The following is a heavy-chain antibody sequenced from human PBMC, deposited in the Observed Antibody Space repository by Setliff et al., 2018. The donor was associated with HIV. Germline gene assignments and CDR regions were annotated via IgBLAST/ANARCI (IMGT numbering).Heavy chain of an antibody. D-gene: IGHD1-1*01. CDR3: VRAPPGIQLLASTNGPYYFDY. V-gene: IGHV4-38-2*02. CDR2: IFHSGTT. Sequence: KASETLSLTCTISGDFFSSDYYWGWIRQSPGKGLEWIGNIFHSGTTYYNPSLRSRITISVDTSKNQFFLNMTSVTAADTAVYYCVRAPPGIQLLASTNGPYYFDYWGHGTLVTVSS. J-gene: IGHJ4*01. CDR1: GDFFSSDYY.